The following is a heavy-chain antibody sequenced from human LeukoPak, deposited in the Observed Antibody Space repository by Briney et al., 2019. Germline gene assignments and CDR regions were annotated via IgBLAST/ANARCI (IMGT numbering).Heavy chain of an antibody. J-gene: IGHJ6*03. CDR1: GGSFSGYY. V-gene: IGHV4-34*01. CDR2: INHSGST. CDR3: ARQRRYDLWKRRYYYMDV. D-gene: IGHD3-3*01. Sequence: SETLSLTCAVYGGSFSGYYWSWIRQPPGKGLEWIGEINHSGSTNYNPSLKSRVTISVDTSKNQFSLQLSSLTAAATAVHYCARQRRYDLWKRRYYYMDVWGKATTVTVSS.